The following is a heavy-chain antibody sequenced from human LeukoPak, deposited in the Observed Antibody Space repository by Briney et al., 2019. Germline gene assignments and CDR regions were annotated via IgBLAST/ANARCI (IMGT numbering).Heavy chain of an antibody. V-gene: IGHV4-34*01. J-gene: IGHJ4*02. Sequence: SETLSLTCAVYGGSFSGYYWSWIRQTPGKGLEWIGEINHSGGTNYNPSLKSRVTISVDTSKNQFSLKLSSVTAADTAVYYCAREIGGDYGVDYWGQGTLVTVSS. D-gene: IGHD4-17*01. CDR2: INHSGGT. CDR1: GGSFSGYY. CDR3: AREIGGDYGVDY.